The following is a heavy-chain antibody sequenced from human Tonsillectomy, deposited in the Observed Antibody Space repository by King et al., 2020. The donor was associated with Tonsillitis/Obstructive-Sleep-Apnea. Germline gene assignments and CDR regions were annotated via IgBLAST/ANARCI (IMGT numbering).Heavy chain of an antibody. CDR3: TTDFVEGGVVVDY. V-gene: IGHV3-15*01. CDR2: VKSKTDGGTT. Sequence: VQLVESGGGLIKPGGSLRLSCAASGFTFSNAWMSWVRQAPGKGLEWVGRVKSKTDGGTTDYAAPVEGRFTISREDSKDMLYLQMSSLKTEDTAVYYCTTDFVEGGVVVDYWGQGTLVTVSS. CDR1: GFTFSNAW. D-gene: IGHD3-16*01. J-gene: IGHJ4*02.